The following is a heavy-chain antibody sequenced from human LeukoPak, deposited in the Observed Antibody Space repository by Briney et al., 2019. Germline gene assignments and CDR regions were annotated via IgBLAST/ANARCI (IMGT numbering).Heavy chain of an antibody. J-gene: IGHJ2*01. D-gene: IGHD3-22*01. Sequence: KSSETLSLTCTVSGGPISSYYWSWIRQPAGKGLEWIGRIYTTESTNYNPALNSRITMSLDTSKNQFSLKVSSVTAADTAMYYCARGGRSWLLLKRYFDLWGRGTLVTVSS. CDR2: IYTTEST. CDR3: ARGGRSWLLLKRYFDL. V-gene: IGHV4-4*07. CDR1: GGPISSYY.